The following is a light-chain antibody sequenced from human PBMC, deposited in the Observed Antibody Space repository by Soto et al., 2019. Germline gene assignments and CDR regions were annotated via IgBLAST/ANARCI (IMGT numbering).Light chain of an antibody. CDR3: CSYAGSYTYV. Sequence: QSALTQPRSVSGSPGQSVTISCTGTSSDVGNYNYVSWYQQHPGKAPKLMIYDVSKRPSGVPGRFSGSKSGNTASLTISGLQAEDEADYYCCSYAGSYTYVFGTGTKLTVL. J-gene: IGLJ1*01. CDR1: SSDVGNYNY. V-gene: IGLV2-11*01. CDR2: DVS.